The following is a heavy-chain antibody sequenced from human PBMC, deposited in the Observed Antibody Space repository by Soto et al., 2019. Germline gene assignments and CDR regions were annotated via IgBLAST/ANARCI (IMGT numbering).Heavy chain of an antibody. J-gene: IGHJ5*02. D-gene: IGHD6-13*01. CDR2: MHYTGFS. CDR1: GDSVTSHY. V-gene: IGHV4-59*02. Sequence: PSETLSLTCSFSGDSVTSHYLTWIRQSPEMGLEWIGYMHYTGFSHYNPSLKSRLTISVDRSKNQFTLQLASVTVADTAIYYCARGRAAGINWFDPWGQGTLVTVSS. CDR3: ARGRAAGINWFDP.